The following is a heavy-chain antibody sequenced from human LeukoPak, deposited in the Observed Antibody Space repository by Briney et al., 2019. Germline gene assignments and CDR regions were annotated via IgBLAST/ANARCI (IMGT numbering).Heavy chain of an antibody. CDR1: GYTFTSYY. CDR2: ISAYNGNT. CDR3: ARDYRGPIYYDSSGYYRKPLDY. J-gene: IGHJ4*02. D-gene: IGHD3-22*01. V-gene: IGHV1-18*04. Sequence: ASVKVSCKASGYTFTSYYMHWVRQAPGQGLEWMGWISAYNGNTDYAQKLQGRVTMTTDTSTSTAYMELRSLRSDDTAVYYCARDYRGPIYYDSSGYYRKPLDYWGQGTLVTVSS.